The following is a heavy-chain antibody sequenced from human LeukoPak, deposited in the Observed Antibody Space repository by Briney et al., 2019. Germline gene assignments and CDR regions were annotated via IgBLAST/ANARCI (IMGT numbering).Heavy chain of an antibody. CDR1: GGSVSSGSYY. CDR3: ARVWGASYYYGSGSHRPDAFDI. D-gene: IGHD3-10*01. V-gene: IGHV4-61*01. Sequence: SETLSLTCTVSGGSVSSGSYYWSWIRQPPGKGLEWIGYIYYSGSTNYNPSLKSRVTISVDTSKNQFSLKLSSVTAADTAVYYCARVWGASYYYGSGSHRPDAFDIWGQGTMVTVSS. J-gene: IGHJ3*02. CDR2: IYYSGST.